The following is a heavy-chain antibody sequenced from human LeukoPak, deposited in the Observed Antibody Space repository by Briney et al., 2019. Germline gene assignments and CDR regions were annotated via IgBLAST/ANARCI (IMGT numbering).Heavy chain of an antibody. CDR1: GFTFSSYA. J-gene: IGHJ4*02. Sequence: GGSLRLSCAASGFTFSSYAMHWVRQAPGKGLEWVAVISYDGSNKYYADSVKGRFTISRDNSKNTLYLQMNSLRAEDTAVYYCAKSWLRFSSVDYWGQGTLVTVSP. D-gene: IGHD5-12*01. CDR2: ISYDGSNK. V-gene: IGHV3-30-3*02. CDR3: AKSWLRFSSVDY.